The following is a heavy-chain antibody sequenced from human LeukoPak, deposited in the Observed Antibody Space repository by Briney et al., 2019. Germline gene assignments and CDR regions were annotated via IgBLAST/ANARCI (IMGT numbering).Heavy chain of an antibody. V-gene: IGHV4-59*01. CDR2: MYYSGKT. CDR1: DGSISSFY. Sequence: SETLSLTCTVSDGSISSFYWSWIRQPPGRGLEWIGYMYYSGKTAYNPSLKSRVTISVDTSKNQCSLKLTSVTAADTAVYYCARRMVDRDVIGGLGWFDPWGQGTLVTVSS. J-gene: IGHJ5*02. CDR3: ARRMVDRDVIGGLGWFDP. D-gene: IGHD5-24*01.